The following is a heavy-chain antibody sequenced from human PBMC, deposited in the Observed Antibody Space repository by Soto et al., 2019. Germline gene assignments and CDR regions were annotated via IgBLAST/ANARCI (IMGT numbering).Heavy chain of an antibody. V-gene: IGHV2-5*02. CDR1: GFSLNTNGVG. CDR3: AHSFRQYCSGGRCFWLYFDY. J-gene: IGHJ4*02. D-gene: IGHD2-15*01. CDR2: IYWDDYK. Sequence: QITLKESGPALVKPTQTLTLTCTFSGFSLNTNGVGVGWIRQPPGKALEWLALIYWDDYKRYRPSLKSRLTITKDTSXXQXVXXMTNMDPVDTATYYCAHSFRQYCSGGRCFWLYFDYWGQGTLVTVSS.